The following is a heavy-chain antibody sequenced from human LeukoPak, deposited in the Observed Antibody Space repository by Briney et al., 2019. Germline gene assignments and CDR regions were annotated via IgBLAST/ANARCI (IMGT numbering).Heavy chain of an antibody. J-gene: IGHJ6*03. CDR3: ARALSWTTDSYYYMDV. Sequence: ASVKVSCKASGYTFTSYDINWVRQATGQGLEWMGWINPNSGNTGYAQKFQGRVTMIKNTSINTAYMELSSLRSEDTAVYYCARALSWTTDSYYYMDVWGKGTTVTVSS. V-gene: IGHV1-8*01. CDR1: GYTFTSYD. CDR2: INPNSGNT. D-gene: IGHD3/OR15-3a*01.